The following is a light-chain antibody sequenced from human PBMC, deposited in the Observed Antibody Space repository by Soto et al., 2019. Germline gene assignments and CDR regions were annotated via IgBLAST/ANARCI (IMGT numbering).Light chain of an antibody. CDR1: NIGSKS. Sequence: SYELTQPPSVSVAPGKTARITCGGNNIGSKSVHWYQLKSGQAPVLGIHYDTDRPSGIPERFSGSNSENTATLTISRVEGGDEADYYCQVWDSSSDLRVFGGGTQLAVL. J-gene: IGLJ2*01. CDR2: YDT. CDR3: QVWDSSSDLRV. V-gene: IGLV3-21*04.